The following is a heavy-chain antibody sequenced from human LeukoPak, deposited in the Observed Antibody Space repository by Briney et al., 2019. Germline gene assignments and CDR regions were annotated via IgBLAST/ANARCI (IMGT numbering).Heavy chain of an antibody. D-gene: IGHD1-14*01. CDR1: GYTFTGYD. CDR2: INPNSGST. Sequence: GGSVRVSCKASGYTFTGYDMHWVRQAPGQGLEWMGWINPNSGSTNYAQKLQGRVTMTRDTSISTAYVELSRLRSEDTAIYYCADSFHDRRDYGMAVWGEGTTVTVSS. J-gene: IGHJ6*04. CDR3: ADSFHDRRDYGMAV. V-gene: IGHV1-2*02.